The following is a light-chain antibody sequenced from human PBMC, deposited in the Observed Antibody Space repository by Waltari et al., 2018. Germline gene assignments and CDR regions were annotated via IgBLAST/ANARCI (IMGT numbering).Light chain of an antibody. Sequence: QSALTQPPSASGTPGQRVTISCSGADSNIGTDTVTWYQHLPGTAPKLVMCRNDQRHSGGPDRFSGSKSGTSASLAISGLQSEDEGDYYCAAWDDNFWVVGGGTRLTVL. CDR1: DSNIGTDT. J-gene: IGLJ3*02. CDR2: RND. CDR3: AAWDDNFWV. V-gene: IGLV1-44*01.